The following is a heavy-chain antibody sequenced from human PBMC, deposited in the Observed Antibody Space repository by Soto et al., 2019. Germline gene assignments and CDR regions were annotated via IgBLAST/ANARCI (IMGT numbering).Heavy chain of an antibody. CDR2: IIPIFGTA. D-gene: IGHD3-16*01. J-gene: IGHJ3*02. V-gene: IGHV1-69*13. Sequence: ASVKVSCKASGGTFSSYAISWVRQAPGQGLEWMGGIIPIFGTANYAQKFQGRVTVTADESTSTAYMELSSLRSEDTAVYYCARGMGLKGAFDIWGQGTMVTVSS. CDR1: GGTFSSYA. CDR3: ARGMGLKGAFDI.